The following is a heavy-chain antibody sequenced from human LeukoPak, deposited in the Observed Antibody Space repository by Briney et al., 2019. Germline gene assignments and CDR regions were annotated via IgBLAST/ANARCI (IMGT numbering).Heavy chain of an antibody. V-gene: IGHV3-20*04. D-gene: IGHD5-18*01. CDR2: INWNGGRT. J-gene: IGHJ6*03. Sequence: AGSLRLSCAASGFTFDDYGMSWVRHAPGKGLEWVSGINWNGGRTGYADSVKGRFTISRDNAKNSLYLQMNSLRAEDTALYCCARVGNTAETRGLCYYMDVWGKGTTVTVSS. CDR3: ARVGNTAETRGLCYYMDV. CDR1: GFTFDDYG.